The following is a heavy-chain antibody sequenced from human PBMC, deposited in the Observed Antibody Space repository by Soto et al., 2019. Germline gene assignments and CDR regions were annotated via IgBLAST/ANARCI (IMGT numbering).Heavy chain of an antibody. D-gene: IGHD1-7*01. CDR3: AKSEGGNYPYFDY. J-gene: IGHJ4*02. CDR1: GFTFSTYD. Sequence: GGSLRLSCAASGFTFSTYDMHWVRQAPGKGLEWVAVISYDGNNKYYADSVKGRFTISRDNSKNTLYLQMNSLRAEDTAVYYCAKSEGGNYPYFDYWGQGTLVTVSS. CDR2: ISYDGNNK. V-gene: IGHV3-30*18.